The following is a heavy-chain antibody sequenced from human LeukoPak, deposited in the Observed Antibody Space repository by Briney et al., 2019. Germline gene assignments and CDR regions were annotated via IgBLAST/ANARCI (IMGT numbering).Heavy chain of an antibody. Sequence: PGRSLRLSCAASGFTFSSYGMRWVRQAPGKGLEWVAVISYDGSNKYYADSVKGRFTISRDNSKNTLYLQMNSLRAEDTAVYYCAKDRVGYGDYFDYWGQGTLVTVSS. CDR2: ISYDGSNK. CDR1: GFTFSSYG. D-gene: IGHD4-17*01. V-gene: IGHV3-30*18. CDR3: AKDRVGYGDYFDY. J-gene: IGHJ4*02.